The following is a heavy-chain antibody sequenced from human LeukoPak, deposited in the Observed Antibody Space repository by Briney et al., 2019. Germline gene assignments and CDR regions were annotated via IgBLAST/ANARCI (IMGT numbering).Heavy chain of an antibody. CDR2: INPSGGST. CDR3: ARVGVSNYPYNWFDS. Sequence: ASVKVSCKAFGYTFTSYYMHWVRQAPGQGLELMGIINPSGGSTSYAQKFQGRVTMTRDTSTSTVYMELSSLRSEDTAVYYCARVGVSNYPYNWFDSWGQGTLVTVCS. CDR1: GYTFTSYY. D-gene: IGHD4-11*01. J-gene: IGHJ5*01. V-gene: IGHV1-46*01.